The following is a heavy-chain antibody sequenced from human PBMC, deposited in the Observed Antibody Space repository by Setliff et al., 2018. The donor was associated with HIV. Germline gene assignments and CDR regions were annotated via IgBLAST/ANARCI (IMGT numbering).Heavy chain of an antibody. CDR2: LYYHGST. J-gene: IGHJ4*02. D-gene: IGHD3-16*01. CDR3: VNPSGAMGDFDS. CDR1: GGSISSTNYF. Sequence: SETLSLTCTVSGGSISSTNYFWGWLRQPPGKGLEWIGTLYYHGSTYYTPPLKRRVTISIDTTKNQFSLQPTSATAADTADYCCVNPSGAMGDFDSWGQGTLVTVSS. V-gene: IGHV4-39*01.